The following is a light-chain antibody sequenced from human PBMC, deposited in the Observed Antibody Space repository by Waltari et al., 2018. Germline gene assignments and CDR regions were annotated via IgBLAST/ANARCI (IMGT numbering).Light chain of an antibody. Sequence: DIVLTQSPGILSLLPGARATLHCRASQSVSTSLAWYQQKPGQAPRLLIYGSSSRAIGIQDRFIGSGSGTEFSLTINRLEPEDFAVYYCQHYVRLPATFGEGTKVDIK. CDR1: QSVSTS. CDR2: GSS. CDR3: QHYVRLPAT. V-gene: IGKV3-20*01. J-gene: IGKJ1*01.